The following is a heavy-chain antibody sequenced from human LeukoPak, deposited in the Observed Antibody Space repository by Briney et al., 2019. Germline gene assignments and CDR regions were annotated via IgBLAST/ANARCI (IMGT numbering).Heavy chain of an antibody. D-gene: IGHD3-16*02. Sequence: SETLSLTCTVSGGSISSSSYYWGWIRQPPGKGLEWIGSIYYSGSTYYNPSLQSRVTISVDTSKNQFSLKLSSVTAADTAVYYCARRGDYVWGSYRPTNYFDYWGQGTLVTVSS. CDR2: IYYSGST. CDR3: ARRGDYVWGSYRPTNYFDY. J-gene: IGHJ4*02. CDR1: GGSISSSSYY. V-gene: IGHV4-39*07.